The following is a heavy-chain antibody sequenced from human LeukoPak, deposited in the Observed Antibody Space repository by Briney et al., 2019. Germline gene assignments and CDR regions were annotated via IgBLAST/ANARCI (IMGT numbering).Heavy chain of an antibody. CDR3: AKDLTLYSSGWDYYFDY. CDR2: ISGSGGST. Sequence: GGSLRLSCAASGFTFSSYAMSWVRQAPGKGLEWVSAISGSGGSTYYADSVKGRFTISRDNSKNTLYLQMNSLRAEDTAVYYCAKDLTLYSSGWDYYFDYWGQGTLVTVSS. V-gene: IGHV3-23*01. J-gene: IGHJ4*02. CDR1: GFTFSSYA. D-gene: IGHD6-19*01.